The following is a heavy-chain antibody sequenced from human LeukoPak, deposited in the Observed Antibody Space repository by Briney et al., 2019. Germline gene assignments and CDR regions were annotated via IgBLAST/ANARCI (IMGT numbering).Heavy chain of an antibody. J-gene: IGHJ5*02. V-gene: IGHV3-23*01. CDR1: GFTFSTYV. D-gene: IGHD6-13*01. CDR2: ISVSGSNT. Sequence: GGSLRLSCAASGFTFSTYVMVWVRRAPEKGLEWVSSISVSGSNTFYTDSVKGRFTISRDNSKNTLDLQMNSLRAEDTAIYYCAKENLLPSAGTLGSWGRGTLVTVSS. CDR3: AKENLLPSAGTLGS.